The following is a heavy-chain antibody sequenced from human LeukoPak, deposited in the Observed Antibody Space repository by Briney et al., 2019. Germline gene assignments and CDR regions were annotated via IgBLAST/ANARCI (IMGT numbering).Heavy chain of an antibody. CDR3: ARGLRNSYGPYYFDY. D-gene: IGHD5-18*01. Sequence: GASVKVSCKASGGTFSSYAISWVRQAPGQGLEWMGGIIPILGIANYAQKFQGRVTITADKSTSTAYMELSSLRSEDTAVYYCARGLRNSYGPYYFDYWGRGTLVTVSS. V-gene: IGHV1-69*10. J-gene: IGHJ4*02. CDR1: GGTFSSYA. CDR2: IIPILGIA.